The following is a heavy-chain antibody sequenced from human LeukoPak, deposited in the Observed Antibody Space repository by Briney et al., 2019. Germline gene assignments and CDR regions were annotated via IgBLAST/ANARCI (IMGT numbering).Heavy chain of an antibody. V-gene: IGHV3-53*04. CDR3: ARDFSSDYDS. J-gene: IGHJ5*02. D-gene: IGHD3-3*01. Sequence: AGGSLRLSCAASGFTFSSYAMSWVRQTPGKGVEWVSDIYSGGSTYYADSVKGRFTISRHNSKNTLYLQMNSLKAEDTAVYYCARDFSSDYDSWGQGTLVSVSS. CDR1: GFTFSSYA. CDR2: IYSGGST.